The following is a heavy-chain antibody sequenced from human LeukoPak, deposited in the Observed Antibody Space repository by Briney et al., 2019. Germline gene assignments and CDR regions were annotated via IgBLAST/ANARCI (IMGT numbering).Heavy chain of an antibody. J-gene: IGHJ4*02. CDR3: ARGGSYSGY. Sequence: GGSLRLSCAASGFTFSSYWMQWVRQAPGKGLVWVSRINTDESSTSYAGSVKGRFTISRDNAKNTLYLQMNSLRVEDTAVYYCARGGSYSGYWGQGTLVTVSS. D-gene: IGHD1-26*01. CDR2: INTDESST. V-gene: IGHV3-74*01. CDR1: GFTFSSYW.